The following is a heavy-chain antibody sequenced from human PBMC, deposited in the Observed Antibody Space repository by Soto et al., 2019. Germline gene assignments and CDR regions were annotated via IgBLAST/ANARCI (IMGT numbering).Heavy chain of an antibody. CDR1: GYSFISFW. V-gene: IGHV5-51*01. CDR3: VRRDYGSCLDY. J-gene: IGHJ4*02. D-gene: IGHD3-10*01. CDR2: IYPGDSDI. Sequence: EVQLVQSGAEVKKPGESLKISCKGSGYSFISFWIGWVRQMPGKGLEWMGVIYPGDSDIAYSPSFQGQVTISADKSISTVYLQWSSLKASDTAMYYCVRRDYGSCLDYWGQGTLVTVSS.